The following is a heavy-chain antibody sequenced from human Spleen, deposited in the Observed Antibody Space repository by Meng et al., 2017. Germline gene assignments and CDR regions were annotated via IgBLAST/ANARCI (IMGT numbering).Heavy chain of an antibody. D-gene: IGHD6-19*01. CDR1: GGSFSDYY. V-gene: IGHV4-34*01. J-gene: IGHJ4*02. Sequence: QVQLQQWGAGFLKPSETLSLTCVVPGGSFSDYYWSWIRQPPGKGLEWIGEIYHGGDTNYNPSLKSRVTIAIDRSKNQFSLKLSSVTAADTAVYYCASWIYSCGWQWGQGTLVTVSS. CDR3: ASWIYSCGWQ. CDR2: IYHGGDT.